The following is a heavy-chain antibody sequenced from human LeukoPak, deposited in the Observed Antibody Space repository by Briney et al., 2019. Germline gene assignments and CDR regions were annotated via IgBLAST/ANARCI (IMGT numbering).Heavy chain of an antibody. V-gene: IGHV4-61*09. J-gene: IGHJ5*02. Sequence: SDTLSLTCTVSGGSISSGNSYWTWIRQPAGKGLEWIGHIYTSGSTNYNPSLKSRVTISVDMSKNHFSLQLSSVTAADTAVYYCAREYSSWGQGTLVTVSS. CDR2: IYTSGST. CDR1: GGSISSGNSY. CDR3: AREYSS. D-gene: IGHD2-15*01.